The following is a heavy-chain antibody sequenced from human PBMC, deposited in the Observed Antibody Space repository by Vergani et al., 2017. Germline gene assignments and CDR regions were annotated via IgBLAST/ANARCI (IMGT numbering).Heavy chain of an antibody. CDR3: AREGPGIVGATSLGSNQNWFDP. CDR2: IYSVDTT. J-gene: IGHJ5*02. D-gene: IGHD1-26*01. CDR1: GFSVSRNY. V-gene: IGHV3-66*01. Sequence: EVQMVESGGGLVQPGESLRLSCVGSGFSVSRNYMSWVRQAPGKGLEWVSIIYSVDTTYYADSVKGRFTISRDNSKNTLNLQMNNLGAEDTAVYYCAREGPGIVGATSLGSNQNWFDPWGQGTLVTVSS.